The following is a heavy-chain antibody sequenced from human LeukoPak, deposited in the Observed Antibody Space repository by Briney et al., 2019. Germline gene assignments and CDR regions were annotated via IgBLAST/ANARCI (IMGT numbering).Heavy chain of an antibody. V-gene: IGHV3-66*01. CDR1: GFTVSSNY. Sequence: GGSLRLSCAASGFTVSSNYMSWVRQAPGKGLEWVSVIYSGGSTYYADSVRGRFTISRDNSKNTLYLQMNSLRAEDTAVYYCARDRYSSSWDFDYWGQGTLVTVSS. D-gene: IGHD6-13*01. CDR3: ARDRYSSSWDFDY. CDR2: IYSGGST. J-gene: IGHJ4*02.